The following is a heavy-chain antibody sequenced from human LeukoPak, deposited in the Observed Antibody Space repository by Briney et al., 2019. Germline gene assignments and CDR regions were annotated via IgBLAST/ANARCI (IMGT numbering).Heavy chain of an antibody. CDR1: GGTFSSYT. V-gene: IGHV1-69*04. J-gene: IGHJ4*02. D-gene: IGHD3-22*01. CDR2: SIPILGIA. Sequence: SVKVSCKASGGTFSSYTISWVGQAPGQGLDWMERSIPILGIANIAQKYQGRVTINADKSTSTAYMELSSLRSEDTAVYYCARDRGRRYYDSSGYQPFDYWGQGTLVTVSS. CDR3: ARDRGRRYYDSSGYQPFDY.